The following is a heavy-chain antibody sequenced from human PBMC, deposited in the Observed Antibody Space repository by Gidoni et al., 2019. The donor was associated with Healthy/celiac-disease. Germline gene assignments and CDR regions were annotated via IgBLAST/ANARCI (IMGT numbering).Heavy chain of an antibody. CDR1: GGSISSGASY. J-gene: IGHJ6*02. CDR3: ARAAVVAATSAYYYYYGMDV. D-gene: IGHD2-15*01. V-gene: IGHV4-30-4*01. Sequence: QVQLQESGPGLVKPSQTLSLTCTVSGGSISSGASYWSWIRQPPGKGLEWIGYIYYSGSTYYNPSLKSRVTISVDTSKNQFSLKLSSVTAADTAVYYCARAAVVAATSAYYYYYGMDVWGQGTTVTVSS. CDR2: IYYSGST.